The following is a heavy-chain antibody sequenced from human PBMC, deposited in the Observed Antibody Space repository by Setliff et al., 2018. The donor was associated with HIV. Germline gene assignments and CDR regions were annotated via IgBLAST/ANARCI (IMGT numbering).Heavy chain of an antibody. CDR1: GYSISSRYY. V-gene: IGHV4-38-2*02. Sequence: TSETLSLTCTVSGYSISSRYYWGWIRQPPGKGLEWIGSVYHTGSTYYNPSLKSRVTMSADTSKNQFSLKLSSVTAADTAVYYCASSPAWRSDSGLHTFVYWGQGTLVTVSS. CDR3: ASSPAWRSDSGLHTFVY. D-gene: IGHD2-15*01. CDR2: VYHTGST. J-gene: IGHJ4*02.